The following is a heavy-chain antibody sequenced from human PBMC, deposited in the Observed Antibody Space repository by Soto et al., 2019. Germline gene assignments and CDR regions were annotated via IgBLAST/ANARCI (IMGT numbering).Heavy chain of an antibody. J-gene: IGHJ6*02. CDR2: IYHSGST. CDR1: GGSISSNKW. V-gene: IGHV4-4*02. Sequence: SETLSLTCAVYGGSISSNKWWSWVRQPPGKGLEWIGEIYHSGSTNYNPSLKSRVTISLDNSKNQFSLKLTSVTAADSAVYYCARDDHIVVVPTSLGAMDVWGQGTTVTVSS. CDR3: ARDDHIVVVPTSLGAMDV. D-gene: IGHD2-2*01.